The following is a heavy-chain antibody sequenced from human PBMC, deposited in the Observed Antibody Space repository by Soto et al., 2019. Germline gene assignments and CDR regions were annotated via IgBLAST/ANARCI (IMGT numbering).Heavy chain of an antibody. Sequence: PSETLSLTCTVSGDSISSGGYYWTWIRQHPGKGLEWIGYIRYSESTYYNPSLKSRVTISVDRSKNQLSLKLSSVTAADTAVYYCARGTTTVTTFDYWGQGTLVTVSS. CDR2: IRYSEST. CDR1: GDSISSGGYY. V-gene: IGHV4-31*03. CDR3: ARGTTTVTTFDY. D-gene: IGHD4-17*01. J-gene: IGHJ4*02.